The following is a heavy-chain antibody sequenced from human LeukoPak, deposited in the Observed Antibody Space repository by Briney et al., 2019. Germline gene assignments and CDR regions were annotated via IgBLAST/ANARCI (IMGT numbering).Heavy chain of an antibody. V-gene: IGHV3-7*01. CDR1: GFIFSYYG. CDR2: IKQDGSEK. Sequence: PGRSLRLSCAASGFIFSYYGMHWVRQAPGKGLEWLANIKQDGSEKYYVDSVKGRFTISRDNARNSLYLQMNSLRAEDTAVYYCAREYYGMDVWGQGTTVTVSS. J-gene: IGHJ6*02. CDR3: AREYYGMDV.